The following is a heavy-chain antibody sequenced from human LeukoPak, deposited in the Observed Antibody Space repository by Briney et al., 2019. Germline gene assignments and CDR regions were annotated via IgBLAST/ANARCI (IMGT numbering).Heavy chain of an antibody. CDR2: IWYDGSNK. J-gene: IGHJ4*02. D-gene: IGHD2-2*01. V-gene: IGHV3-33*08. CDR1: GFTFSSYG. CDR3: ARDPRYCSSTSCYELAYYFDY. Sequence: PGGSLRLSCAASGFTFSSYGMHWVRQAPGKGLEWVAVIWYDGSNKYYADSVKGRFTISRDNSKNTLYLQMNSLRAEDTAVYCCARDPRYCSSTSCYELAYYFDYWGQGTLVTVSS.